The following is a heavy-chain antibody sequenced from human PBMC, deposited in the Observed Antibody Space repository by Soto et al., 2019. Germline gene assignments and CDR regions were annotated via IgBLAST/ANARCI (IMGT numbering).Heavy chain of an antibody. D-gene: IGHD2-21*01. CDR3: AKEMIASTLADFFDY. V-gene: IGHV3-23*01. J-gene: IGHJ4*02. Sequence: EVQLLESGGGLIQPGGSLRLSCGASGFTFSNYGMTWVRQAPGKGLEWVSTISGSGDRALYADPVKGRFTISRDNSKNTLYLQMNSMSAEDTAMYYCAKEMIASTLADFFDYWGQGILVTVSS. CDR2: ISGSGDRA. CDR1: GFTFSNYG.